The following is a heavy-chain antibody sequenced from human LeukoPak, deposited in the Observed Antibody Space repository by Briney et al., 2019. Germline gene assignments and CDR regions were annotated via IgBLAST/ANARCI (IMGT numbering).Heavy chain of an antibody. Sequence: SVKVSCKASGGTFSSYAISWVRQAPGQGLEWMGRIIPILGIANYAQKFQGRVTITADKSTSTAYMELSSLRPEDTAVYYCARSGSYGLGYYYYGMDVWGQGTTVTVSS. J-gene: IGHJ6*02. V-gene: IGHV1-69*04. CDR2: IIPILGIA. D-gene: IGHD1-26*01. CDR3: ARSGSYGLGYYYYGMDV. CDR1: GGTFSSYA.